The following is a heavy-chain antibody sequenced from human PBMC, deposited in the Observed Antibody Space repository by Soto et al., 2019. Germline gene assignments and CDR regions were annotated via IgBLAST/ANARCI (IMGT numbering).Heavy chain of an antibody. CDR2: ISSSSSTI. J-gene: IGHJ6*02. D-gene: IGHD3-22*01. CDR1: GFTFSSYS. Sequence: GGSLRLSCAASGFTFSSYSMNWVRQAPGKGLEWVSYISSSSSTIYYADSVKGRFTISRDNAKNSLYLQMNSLRDEDTAVYYCARDRAQITMIVVVDYGMDVWGQGTTVTVS. V-gene: IGHV3-48*02. CDR3: ARDRAQITMIVVVDYGMDV.